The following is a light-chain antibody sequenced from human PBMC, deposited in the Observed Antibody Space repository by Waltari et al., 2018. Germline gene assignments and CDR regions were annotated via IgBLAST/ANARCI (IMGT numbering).Light chain of an antibody. V-gene: IGLV2-14*01. CDR3: SSFTSRHLYV. Sequence: QSALTQPASVSGSPGQPITISCTGRSSDVGGYKYVSWYQQYPGKVPKILIYEVNNRPSGVSSRFSGSKSGNTASLTISGLQADDEADYYCSSFTSRHLYVFGTGTAVTVL. CDR2: EVN. CDR1: SSDVGGYKY. J-gene: IGLJ1*01.